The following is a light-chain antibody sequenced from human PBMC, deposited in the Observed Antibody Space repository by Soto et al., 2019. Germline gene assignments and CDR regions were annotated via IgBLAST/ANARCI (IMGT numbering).Light chain of an antibody. Sequence: EIVMTQSPATLSVSPGERATLSCRASQSVSSNLAWYQQKPGQAPRLLIYGASTRATGIPARCSGSGSGTQFTPTISRLQSEDFAVYYCQQYNNWPPMAFGQGTKVEIK. V-gene: IGKV3-15*01. J-gene: IGKJ1*01. CDR3: QQYNNWPPMA. CDR1: QSVSSN. CDR2: GAS.